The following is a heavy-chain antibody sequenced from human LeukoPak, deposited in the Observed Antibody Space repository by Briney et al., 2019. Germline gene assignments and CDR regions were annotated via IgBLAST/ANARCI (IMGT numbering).Heavy chain of an antibody. CDR1: GGSISSYY. CDR2: IYYSGST. Sequence: SETLSLTCTVSGGSISSYYWSWIRQPAGKGLEWIGYIYYSGSTNYNPSLKSRVTISVDTSKNQFSLKLSSVTAADTAVYYCARAYCSSTSCYPDAFDIWGQGTMVTVSS. J-gene: IGHJ3*02. V-gene: IGHV4-59*01. D-gene: IGHD2-2*01. CDR3: ARAYCSSTSCYPDAFDI.